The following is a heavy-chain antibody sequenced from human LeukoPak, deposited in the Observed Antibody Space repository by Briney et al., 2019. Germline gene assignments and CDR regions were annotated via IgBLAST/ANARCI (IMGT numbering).Heavy chain of an antibody. J-gene: IGHJ4*02. CDR2: IIPIFGTA. V-gene: IGHV1-69*01. CDR1: GDTFSSYA. Sequence: AASVKVSCKASGDTFSSYAISWVRQAPGQGLEWMGGIIPIFGTANYAQKFQGRVTITADESTSTAYMELSSLRSEDTAVYYCARGGGRFGELSGKWEFDYWGQGTLVTVSS. D-gene: IGHD3-10*01. CDR3: ARGGGRFGELSGKWEFDY.